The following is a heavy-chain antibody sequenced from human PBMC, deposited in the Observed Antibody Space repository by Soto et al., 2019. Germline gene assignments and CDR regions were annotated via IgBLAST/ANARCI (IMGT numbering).Heavy chain of an antibody. Sequence: SETLSLTCAVSGGSISSGGYSWSWIRQPPGKGLEWIGYIYHSGSTYYNPSLKSRVTISVDRSKNQFSLKLSSVTAADTAVYYGARVYYYSGMDVWGKGPRVTVP. CDR2: IYHSGST. CDR3: ARVYYYSGMDV. CDR1: GGSISSGGYS. V-gene: IGHV4-30-2*01. J-gene: IGHJ6*04.